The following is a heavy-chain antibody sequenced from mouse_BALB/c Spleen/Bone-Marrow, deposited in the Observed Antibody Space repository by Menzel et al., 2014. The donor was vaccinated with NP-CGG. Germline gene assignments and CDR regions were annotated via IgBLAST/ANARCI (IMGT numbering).Heavy chain of an antibody. CDR3: ARGGHDFSLDY. D-gene: IGHD2-4*01. Sequence: QVQLQQSGAELGMPGASVKMSCKASGYTFPDNWIYWVQPRPGQGLEWIGAIATSDSYTNYNQKFMGKASLTVDASSSTAYVQGSSLTSDDSAVYYCARGGHDFSLDYWGQGTSVTVSS. J-gene: IGHJ4*01. CDR2: IATSDSYT. V-gene: IGHV1-69*01. CDR1: GYTFPDNW.